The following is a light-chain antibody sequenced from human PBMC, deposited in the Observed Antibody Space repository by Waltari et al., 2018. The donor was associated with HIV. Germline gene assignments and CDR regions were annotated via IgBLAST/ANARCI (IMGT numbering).Light chain of an antibody. CDR3: GADHGSGSNFWEV. CDR1: SGYSNYK. V-gene: IGLV9-49*01. J-gene: IGLJ2*01. Sequence: QPVLTQPPSASASLGASVTLTCTLSSGYSNYKVDWYQQRPGKGPRFVMRVGTGGSVGSKQDSIAGLFSVVGSGLNRELAIKNMQEEDESDGHCGADHGSGSNFWEVFGGGTKLTVL. CDR2: VGTGGSVG.